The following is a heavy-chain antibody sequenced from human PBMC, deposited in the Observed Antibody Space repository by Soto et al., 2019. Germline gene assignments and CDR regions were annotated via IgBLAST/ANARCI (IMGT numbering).Heavy chain of an antibody. Sequence: QVQMVESGGGVVQPGRSLRLSCAASGFTFSSYGMHWVRQAPGKGLEWVAVISYDGRNKYYADSVKGRFTISRHNSKNTQYLQMNSLRAEDTVVYYCANTNEGQQFAKEADDSWGQGTLVTVSS. CDR1: GFTFSSYG. CDR3: ANTNEGQQFAKEADDS. V-gene: IGHV3-30*18. D-gene: IGHD6-13*01. J-gene: IGHJ4*02. CDR2: ISYDGRNK.